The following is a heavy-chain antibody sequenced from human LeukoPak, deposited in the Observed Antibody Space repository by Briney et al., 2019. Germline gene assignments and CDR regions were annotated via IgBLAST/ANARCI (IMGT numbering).Heavy chain of an antibody. J-gene: IGHJ6*03. D-gene: IGHD2-2*01. CDR2: IYCSGST. CDR1: GGSISSYY. Sequence: PSETLSLTCTVSGGSISSYYWSWIRQPPGKGLEWIGYIYCSGSTNYNPSLKSRVTISVDTSKNQFSLKLSSVTAADTAVYYCARMGYWSSTSFFRDYHYYMDVWGKGTTVTVSS. V-gene: IGHV4-59*08. CDR3: ARMGYWSSTSFFRDYHYYMDV.